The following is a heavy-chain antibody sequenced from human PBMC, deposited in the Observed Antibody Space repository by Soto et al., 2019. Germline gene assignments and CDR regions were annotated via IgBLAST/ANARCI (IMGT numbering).Heavy chain of an antibody. CDR3: TTLYRLGP. D-gene: IGHD3-16*01. V-gene: IGHV3-15*07. CDR2: IKRKTDGKAT. CDR1: GFTFSTAW. J-gene: IGHJ5*02. Sequence: EAQLVESGGGFGEPGGSLRLSCAASGFTFSTAWMHWVRQAPGTGLEWVGLIKRKTDGKATDYAAPVKGRFTISRDDSENTMYLQRNGLKAEDTAFYLWTTLYRLGPWGQGTLVTVSS.